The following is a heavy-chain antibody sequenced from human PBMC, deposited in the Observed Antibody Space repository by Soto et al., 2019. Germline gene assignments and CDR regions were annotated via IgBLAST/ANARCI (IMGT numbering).Heavy chain of an antibody. Sequence: ASVKVSCKASGYTFTSYAMHWVRQAPGQRLEWMGWINAGNGNTKYSQKFQGRVTITRDTSASTAYMELSSLRSEDTAVYYCARRYSSSGVYFDYWGQGTLVTVSS. CDR1: GYTFTSYA. V-gene: IGHV1-3*01. D-gene: IGHD6-6*01. CDR3: ARRYSSSGVYFDY. CDR2: INAGNGNT. J-gene: IGHJ4*02.